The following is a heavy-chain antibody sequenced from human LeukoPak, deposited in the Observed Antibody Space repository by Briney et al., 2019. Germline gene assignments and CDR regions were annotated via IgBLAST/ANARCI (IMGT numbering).Heavy chain of an antibody. D-gene: IGHD3-10*01. J-gene: IGHJ4*02. V-gene: IGHV4-34*01. Sequence: NTSETLFLTCAVYGGPFGVYYWSWLRQPPGKGLEWIGEINHSGSTNYNPSLRSRVTISVDTSKNHFSLKLSSVTAADTAVYYCAGPGAGDLDYWGQGTLVTVSS. CDR3: AGPGAGDLDY. CDR1: GGPFGVYY. CDR2: INHSGST.